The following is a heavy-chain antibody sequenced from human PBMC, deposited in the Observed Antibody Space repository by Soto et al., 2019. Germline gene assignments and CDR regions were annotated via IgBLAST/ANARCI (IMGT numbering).Heavy chain of an antibody. CDR1: GGTFSSYT. CDR2: IIPILGIA. V-gene: IGHV1-69*08. J-gene: IGHJ5*02. CDR3: ARDPGYCSGGSCYSWFDP. Sequence: QVQLVQSGAEVKKPGSSVKVSCKASGGTFSSYTISWVRQAPGQGLEWMGRIIPILGIANYAQKFQGRVTITADNATSTAYMELSSLRSEDTAVYYCARDPGYCSGGSCYSWFDPWGQGTLVTVSS. D-gene: IGHD2-15*01.